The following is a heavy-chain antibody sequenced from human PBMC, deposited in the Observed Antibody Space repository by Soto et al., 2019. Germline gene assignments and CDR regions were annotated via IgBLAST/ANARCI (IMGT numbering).Heavy chain of an antibody. J-gene: IGHJ4*02. Sequence: EVQLLESGGGLVQPGGSLRLSCAASGFTFSSYAMSWVRQAPGKGLEWVSAISGSGGSTYYADSVKGRFTISRDNSKNTLYLQMNSLRAEDTAVYYCAKDKTPLYYDILTGPLDYWGQGTLVTVSS. D-gene: IGHD3-9*01. CDR1: GFTFSSYA. CDR3: AKDKTPLYYDILTGPLDY. CDR2: ISGSGGST. V-gene: IGHV3-23*01.